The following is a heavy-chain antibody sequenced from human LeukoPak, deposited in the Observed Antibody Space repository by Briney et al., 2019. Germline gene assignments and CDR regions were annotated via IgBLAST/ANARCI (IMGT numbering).Heavy chain of an antibody. CDR1: GGSISSYY. J-gene: IGHJ4*02. Sequence: SETLSLTCTVSGGSISSYYWSWIRQPPGKGLEWIAYISDIGSINYNPSLKSRVTISLDTSKNRFSLKLSSVTAADTAVYYCAGHHPRNTVDFWGQGTLVTVSS. V-gene: IGHV4-59*08. CDR3: AGHHPRNTVDF. CDR2: ISDIGSI. D-gene: IGHD2/OR15-2a*01.